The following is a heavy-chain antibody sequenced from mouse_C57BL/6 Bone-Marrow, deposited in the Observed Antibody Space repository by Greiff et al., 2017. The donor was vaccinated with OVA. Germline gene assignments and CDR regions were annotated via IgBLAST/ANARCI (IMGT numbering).Heavy chain of an antibody. Sequence: VQLQQSGAELVRPGASVKLSCTASGFNIKDDYMPWVKQRPEQGLEWIGWIDPENGDTEYASKFQGKATLTADTSSNTAYLQLSSLTSEDTAVYYCTTPHCYGSSYWYFDVWGTGTTVTVSS. D-gene: IGHD1-1*01. CDR3: TTPHCYGSSYWYFDV. CDR1: GFNIKDDY. J-gene: IGHJ1*03. CDR2: IDPENGDT. V-gene: IGHV14-4*01.